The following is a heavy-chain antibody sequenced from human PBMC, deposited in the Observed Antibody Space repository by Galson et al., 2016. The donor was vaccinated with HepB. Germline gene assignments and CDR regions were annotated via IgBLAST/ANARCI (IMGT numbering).Heavy chain of an antibody. Sequence: SLRLSCAASGFTFINYGMHWVRQAPGKGLEWVALIWYDGTNKYYADSVKGRFTISRDNSKNTVYLRMNSLRAEDTAVYYCAKGGGDGYNFPYYYGMDVWGQGTTVTVSS. D-gene: IGHD5-24*01. CDR1: GFTFINYG. CDR2: IWYDGTNK. J-gene: IGHJ6*02. CDR3: AKGGGDGYNFPYYYGMDV. V-gene: IGHV3-33*06.